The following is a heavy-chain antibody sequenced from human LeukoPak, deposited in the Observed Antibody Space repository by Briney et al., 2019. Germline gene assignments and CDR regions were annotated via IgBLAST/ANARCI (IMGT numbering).Heavy chain of an antibody. Sequence: KPGGSLRLSCAASGFTFSDYYMSWIRQAPGKGLNWVSYISGSGSYTNFADSVKGRFTISRDNAKNSLYLQMDSLRAEDTAVYYCARDRDDDSSGSIDDAFDIWGQGTMLTVSS. D-gene: IGHD3-22*01. CDR3: ARDRDDDSSGSIDDAFDI. J-gene: IGHJ3*02. CDR1: GFTFSDYY. V-gene: IGHV3-11*05. CDR2: ISGSGSYT.